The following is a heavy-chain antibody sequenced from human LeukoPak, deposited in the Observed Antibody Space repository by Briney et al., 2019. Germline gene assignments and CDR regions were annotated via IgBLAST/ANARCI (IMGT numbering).Heavy chain of an antibody. Sequence: PSETLSLTCTVSGGSISSYYWSWIRQPAGKGLEWIGRIYTSGSTNYNPSLKSRVTMSVDTSKNQFSLKLSSVTAADTAVYYCARLTYYYDSSGYGYFDYWGQGTPVTVSS. CDR1: GGSISSYY. J-gene: IGHJ4*02. D-gene: IGHD3-22*01. CDR3: ARLTYYYDSSGYGYFDY. V-gene: IGHV4-4*07. CDR2: IYTSGST.